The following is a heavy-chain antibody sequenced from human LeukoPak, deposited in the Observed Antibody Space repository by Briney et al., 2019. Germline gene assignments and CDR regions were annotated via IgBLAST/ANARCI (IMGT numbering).Heavy chain of an antibody. D-gene: IGHD5-18*01. J-gene: IGHJ4*02. CDR3: ATRGYSYGTLDY. Sequence: TGGSLRLSCAASGFTFSSYEMNWVRQAPGKGLEWVSYISSSGSTIYYADSVKGRFTISRDNAKNSLYLQMNSLRAEDTAVYYCATRGYSYGTLDYWGQGTLVTVSS. CDR2: ISSSGSTI. V-gene: IGHV3-48*03. CDR1: GFTFSSYE.